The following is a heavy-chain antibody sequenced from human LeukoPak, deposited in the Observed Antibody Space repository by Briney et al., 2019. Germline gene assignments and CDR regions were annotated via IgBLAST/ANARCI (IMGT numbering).Heavy chain of an antibody. CDR2: FDPEDGET. CDR3: ATATTDNYYHYYMDV. V-gene: IGHV1-24*01. D-gene: IGHD4-11*01. CDR1: GYTLTELS. J-gene: IGHJ6*03. Sequence: GASVKVSCKVSGYTLTELSMHWVRQAPGKGLEWMGGFDPEDGETIYAQKFQGRVTMTEDTSTDTAYMELSSLRSEDTAVYYCATATTDNYYHYYMDVWGKGTTVTVSS.